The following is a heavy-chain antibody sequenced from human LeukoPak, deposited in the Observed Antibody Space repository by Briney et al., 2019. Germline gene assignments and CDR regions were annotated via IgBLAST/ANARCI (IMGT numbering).Heavy chain of an antibody. CDR2: ISAYNGNT. CDR1: GYTFTSYG. D-gene: IGHD3-10*01. Sequence: ASVKVSCKASGYTFTSYGISWVRQAPGQGLEWMGWISAYNGNTNYAQKLQGRVTMTTDTSTSTAYMELRSLRSDDTAVYYCARDLSPYYYGSGSYDYWGQGTLVTVSS. V-gene: IGHV1-18*01. CDR3: ARDLSPYYYGSGSYDY. J-gene: IGHJ4*02.